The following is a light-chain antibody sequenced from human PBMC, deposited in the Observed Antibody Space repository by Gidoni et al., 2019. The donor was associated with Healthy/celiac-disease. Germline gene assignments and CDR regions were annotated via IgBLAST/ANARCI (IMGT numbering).Light chain of an antibody. CDR3: QSYDSSNHVV. J-gene: IGLJ2*01. V-gene: IGLV6-57*02. CDR2: EAN. CDR1: SGSIASNY. Sequence: NFMLTQPHSVSESPGKTVTISCTGSSGSIASNYVQWYQQRPGSAPTTVIYEANQRPSGVPARFSGSIDSSSNSASLTISGLKTEDEADYYCQSYDSSNHVVFGGGTKLTVL.